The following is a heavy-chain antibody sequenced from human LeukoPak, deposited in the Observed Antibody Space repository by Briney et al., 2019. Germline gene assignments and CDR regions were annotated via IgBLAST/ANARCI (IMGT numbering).Heavy chain of an antibody. CDR3: ARVSVEVAGAYYYYYMDV. V-gene: IGHV4-61*02. CDR2: TYTSGST. D-gene: IGHD6-19*01. J-gene: IGHJ6*03. Sequence: PSQTLSLTCTVSGGSISSGSYYWSWIRQPAGKGLEWIGRTYTSGSTNYNPSLKSRVTISVDKSKNQFSLKLSSVTAADTAVYYCARVSVEVAGAYYYYYMDVWGKGTTVTVSS. CDR1: GGSISSGSYY.